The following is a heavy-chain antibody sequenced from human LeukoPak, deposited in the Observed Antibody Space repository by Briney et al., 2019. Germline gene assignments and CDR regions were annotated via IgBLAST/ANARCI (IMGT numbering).Heavy chain of an antibody. Sequence: ASVKVSCKASGYTFTGYYMHWVRHAPGQGLEWMGWINPNSGGRNYAQKFQGRVTMTRDTSISTAYMELSRLRSDDTAVYYCARDRRTIGPYSSGWFGWFDPWGQGTLVTVSS. D-gene: IGHD6-19*01. CDR2: INPNSGGR. CDR3: ARDRRTIGPYSSGWFGWFDP. J-gene: IGHJ5*02. CDR1: GYTFTGYY. V-gene: IGHV1-2*02.